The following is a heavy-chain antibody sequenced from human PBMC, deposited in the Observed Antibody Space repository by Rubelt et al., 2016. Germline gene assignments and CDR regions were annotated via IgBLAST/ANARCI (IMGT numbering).Heavy chain of an antibody. CDR2: IYYSGST. Sequence: QVQLQESGPGLVKPSETLSLTCTVSGGSISSYYWSWIRQPPGKGLEWIGYIYYSGSTNDNPSRKSRVTISVETSKNQFSLKLSSVSAADTAVYYCARAPPTGGFDYWGQGTLVTVSS. J-gene: IGHJ4*02. CDR1: GGSISSYY. CDR3: ARAPPTGGFDY. V-gene: IGHV4-59*01. D-gene: IGHD4-17*01.